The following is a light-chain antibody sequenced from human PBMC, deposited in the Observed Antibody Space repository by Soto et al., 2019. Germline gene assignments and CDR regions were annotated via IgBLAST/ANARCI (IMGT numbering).Light chain of an antibody. V-gene: IGKV1-5*01. CDR2: DAS. CDR1: QSISSW. CDR3: QQYNSPRWT. Sequence: DIQMTQSPSTLSASVGDRVTITCRASQSISSWLAWYQQKPGKAPKLLIYDASSLESGVPSRFSGSGSGTEFTLTISSLQPDDFATYDCQQYNSPRWTFGQGTKVEIK. J-gene: IGKJ1*01.